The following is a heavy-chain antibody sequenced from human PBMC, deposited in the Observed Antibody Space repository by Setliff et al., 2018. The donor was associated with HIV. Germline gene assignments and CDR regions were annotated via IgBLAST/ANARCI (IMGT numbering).Heavy chain of an antibody. CDR2: IYYSGST. CDR1: GDYISSSGYY. Sequence: PSETLSLTCTVSGDYISSSGYYWSWIRQHPGKGLEWIGYIYYSGSTYYNPSLQSRVTISVDTSKNHFSLKLNSVTAADTAVYYCARGGALEWELPFDYWGQGTLVTVSS. D-gene: IGHD1-26*01. J-gene: IGHJ4*02. CDR3: ARGGALEWELPFDY. V-gene: IGHV4-31*03.